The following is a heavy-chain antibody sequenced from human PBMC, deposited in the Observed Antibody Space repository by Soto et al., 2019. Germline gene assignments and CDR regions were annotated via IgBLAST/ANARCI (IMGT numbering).Heavy chain of an antibody. Sequence: QVQLVQSGAEVKKPGSSVKVSCKASGGTFSSYTISWVRQAPGQGLEWMGRIIPILGIANYAQKFQGRVTITADKSTSTAYMEVSSLRSEDTAVYYCARRGSGYDRDYWGQGTLVTVSS. CDR1: GGTFSSYT. CDR3: ARRGSGYDRDY. D-gene: IGHD5-12*01. J-gene: IGHJ4*02. CDR2: IIPILGIA. V-gene: IGHV1-69*02.